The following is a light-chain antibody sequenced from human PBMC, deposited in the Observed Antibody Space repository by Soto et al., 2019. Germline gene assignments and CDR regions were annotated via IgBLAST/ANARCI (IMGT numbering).Light chain of an antibody. Sequence: QSALTQPRSVSGSPGQSVTISCTGTSRDVGGYNYVSWYQQHPGKAPKLMIFDVTKRPSGVPDRFSGSKSGNTASLTISGLQAEDDADYYCCSYAGGYNFGAFGGGTKLTVL. V-gene: IGLV2-11*01. CDR1: SRDVGGYNY. CDR2: DVT. J-gene: IGLJ2*01. CDR3: CSYAGGYNFGA.